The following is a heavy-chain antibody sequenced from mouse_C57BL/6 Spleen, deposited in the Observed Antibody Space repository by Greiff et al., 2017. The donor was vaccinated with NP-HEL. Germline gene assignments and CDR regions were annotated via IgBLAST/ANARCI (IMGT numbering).Heavy chain of an antibody. CDR2: IRNKANNHAT. D-gene: IGHD2-3*01. Sequence: DVQLQESGGGLVQPGGSMKLSCAASGFTFSDAWMDWVRQSPEKGLEWVAEIRNKANNHATYYAESVKGRFTISRDDSKSSVYLQMNSLRAEDTGIYYCTRPDGYSYWYFDVWGTGTTVTVSS. CDR3: TRPDGYSYWYFDV. J-gene: IGHJ1*03. V-gene: IGHV6-6*01. CDR1: GFTFSDAW.